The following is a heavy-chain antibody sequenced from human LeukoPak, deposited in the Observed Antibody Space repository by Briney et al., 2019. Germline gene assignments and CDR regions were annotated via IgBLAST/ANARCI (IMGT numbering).Heavy chain of an antibody. CDR1: GYSFTSYW. D-gene: IGHD6-13*01. J-gene: IGHJ6*03. CDR3: PRGQRGDKQSSSWCGRREHYYYHMDV. CDR2: IFPGDSDT. Sequence: GESLKIFCKSAGYSFTSYWIGWVRQMPGKGLEWKGFIFPGDSDTRYRPSFQGQVTISADKSINHSYLQRSSLTASDTAMYYCPRGQRGDKQSSSWCGRREHYYYHMDVWGKETTVTVSS. V-gene: IGHV5-51*01.